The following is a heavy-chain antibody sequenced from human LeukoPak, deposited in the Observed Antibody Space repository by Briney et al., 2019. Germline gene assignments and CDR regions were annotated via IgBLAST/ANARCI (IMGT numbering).Heavy chain of an antibody. Sequence: SETLSLTCTVSGRSISSSRYYSGWIRQPPGKGLEGIGSMYYSRSTYYNPSRKSRFTISVEPHKNHFPLKLSSVTAEDTAMYYCARPGLAYCGADCYSTEGYYFDYWPQDTLLPVST. V-gene: IGHV4-39*06. D-gene: IGHD2-21*01. CDR2: MYYSRST. CDR3: ARPGLAYCGADCYSTEGYYFDY. CDR1: GRSISSSRYY. J-gene: IGHJ4*02.